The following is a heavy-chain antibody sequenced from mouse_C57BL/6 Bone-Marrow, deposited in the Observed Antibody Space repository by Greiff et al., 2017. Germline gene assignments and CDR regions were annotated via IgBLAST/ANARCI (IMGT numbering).Heavy chain of an antibody. CDR1: GYTFTDYE. J-gene: IGHJ3*01. Sequence: QVQLQQSGAELVRPGASVTLSCKASGYTFTDYEMHWVKQTPVHGLEWIGAIDPETGGTAYNQKFKGKAILTAEKSSSTAYMELRSLTSEDSAVYYCTRDSSGGAYWGQGTLVTVSA. CDR2: IDPETGGT. CDR3: TRDSSGGAY. V-gene: IGHV1-15*01. D-gene: IGHD3-2*02.